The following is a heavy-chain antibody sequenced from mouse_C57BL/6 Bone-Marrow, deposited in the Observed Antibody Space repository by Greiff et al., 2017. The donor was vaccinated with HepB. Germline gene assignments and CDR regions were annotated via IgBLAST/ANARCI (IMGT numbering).Heavy chain of an antibody. CDR3: VNYYGSSFFAY. CDR2: IYPGGGYT. J-gene: IGHJ3*01. D-gene: IGHD1-1*01. V-gene: IGHV1-63*01. Sequence: QVQLKESGAELVRPGTSVKMSCKASGYTFTNYWIGWAKQRPGHGLEWIGDIYPGGGYTNYNEKFKGKATLTADKSSSTAYMQFSSLTSEDSAIYYCVNYYGSSFFAYWGQGTLVTVSA. CDR1: GYTFTNYW.